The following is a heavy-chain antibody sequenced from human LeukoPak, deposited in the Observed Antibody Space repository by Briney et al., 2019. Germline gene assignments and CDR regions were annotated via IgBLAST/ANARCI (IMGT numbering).Heavy chain of an antibody. CDR3: ARERGGQRSGQFDQ. V-gene: IGHV4-59*01. CDR2: IYYSGSA. J-gene: IGHJ4*02. Sequence: SETLSLTCTVSGDSIRSSYWSWIRQPPGETLEWVGYIYYSGSANYNPSLKDRVSTSVDTSKNQLSLRLSSVTAADTAVYYCARERGGQRSGQFDQWGQGILVTVSS. D-gene: IGHD2-15*01. CDR1: GDSIRSSY.